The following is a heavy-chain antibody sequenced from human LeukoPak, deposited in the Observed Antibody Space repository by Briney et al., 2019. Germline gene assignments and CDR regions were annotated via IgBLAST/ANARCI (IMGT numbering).Heavy chain of an antibody. CDR1: GGSISTHF. CDR3: AREIEMARQFDY. CDR2: ISTTGSS. V-gene: IGHV4-4*07. Sequence: PSETLSLTCTVSGGSISTHFWSWIRQPAGKGLEWIGRISTTGSSNYNPSLKSRVTMSVDTSKNQFSLKVNSVTAADTAVYYCAREIEMARQFDYWGQGTLVTVSS. J-gene: IGHJ4*02. D-gene: IGHD5-24*01.